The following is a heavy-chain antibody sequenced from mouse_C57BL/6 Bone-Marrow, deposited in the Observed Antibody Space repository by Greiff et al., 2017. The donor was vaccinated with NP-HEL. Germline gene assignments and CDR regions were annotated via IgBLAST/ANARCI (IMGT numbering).Heavy chain of an antibody. CDR1: GYAFSSSW. Sequence: VQLQQSGPELVKPGASVKISCKASGYAFSSSWMNWVKQRPGKGLEWIGRIYPGDGDTNYNGKFKGKATLTADKSSSTAYMQLSSLTSEDSAVYFCAKRERNYAMDYWGQGTSVTVSS. V-gene: IGHV1-82*01. CDR3: AKRERNYAMDY. J-gene: IGHJ4*01. CDR2: IYPGDGDT.